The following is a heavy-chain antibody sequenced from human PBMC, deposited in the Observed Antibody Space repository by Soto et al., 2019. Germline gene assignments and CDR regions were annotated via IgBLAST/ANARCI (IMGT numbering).Heavy chain of an antibody. CDR2: INPSGGST. CDR1: GYTFTSYY. Sequence: GASVKVSCKASGYTFTSYYMHWVRQAPGQGLEWMGIINPSGGSTSYAQKFQGRVTMTRDTSTSTVYMELSSLRSEDTAVYYCARADYGGNSASGGYFDYWGQGTLVTVSS. D-gene: IGHD4-17*01. J-gene: IGHJ4*02. V-gene: IGHV1-46*03. CDR3: ARADYGGNSASGGYFDY.